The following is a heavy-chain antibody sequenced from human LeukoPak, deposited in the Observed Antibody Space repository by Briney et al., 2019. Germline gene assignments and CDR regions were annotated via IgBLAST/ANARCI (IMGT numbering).Heavy chain of an antibody. J-gene: IGHJ4*02. CDR2: IRSKAYGGTT. CDR3: TRGRGVVVYYFDY. V-gene: IGHV3-49*04. Sequence: GGSLRLSCTAPVFTFEDYAIGWVRQAQGKGLDWVGFIRSKAYGGTTEYAASVKGRFTISRETPKSIDYLQITTLKTESTAAYYCTRGRGVVVYYFDYWGQGTLVTVSS. D-gene: IGHD3-22*01. CDR1: VFTFEDYA.